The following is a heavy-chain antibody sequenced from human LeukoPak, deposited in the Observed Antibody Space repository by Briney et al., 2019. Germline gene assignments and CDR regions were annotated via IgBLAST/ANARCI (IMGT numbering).Heavy chain of an antibody. J-gene: IGHJ6*03. CDR2: MNPNSGNT. D-gene: IGHD1-1*01. V-gene: IGHV1-8*01. CDR3: ARGLNWNGGNMDV. CDR1: GYTFTSYD. Sequence: ASVKVSCKASGYTFTSYDINWVRQATGQGLEWMGWMNPNSGNTGYAQKFQDRVIMTWNTSISTVSMELSSLRSDDTAVYYCARGLNWNGGNMDVWGKGTTVTVSS.